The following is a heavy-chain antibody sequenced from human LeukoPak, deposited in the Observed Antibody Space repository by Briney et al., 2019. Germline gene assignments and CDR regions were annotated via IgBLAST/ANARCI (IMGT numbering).Heavy chain of an antibody. D-gene: IGHD1-26*01. V-gene: IGHV3-33*01. CDR2: IWYDGSNK. CDR3: ARLGDAFDI. CDR1: GFTFSSYG. J-gene: IGHJ3*02. Sequence: PGRSLRLSCAASGFTFSSYGMHWVRQAPGKRLEWVAVIWYDGSNKYYADSVKGRFTISRDNSKNTLYLQMNSLRAEDTAVYYCARLGDAFDIWGQGTMVTVSS.